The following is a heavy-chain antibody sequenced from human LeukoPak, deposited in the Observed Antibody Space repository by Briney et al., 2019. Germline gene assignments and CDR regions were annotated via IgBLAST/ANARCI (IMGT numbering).Heavy chain of an antibody. V-gene: IGHV3-30*02. CDR3: AKESRDIVVVPAANLGDYFDY. Sequence: PGGSLRLSCAASGFTFSSYGMHWVRQAPGKGLEWVAFIRYDGSNKYYADSVKGRFTISRDNSKNTLYLQMNSLRAEDTAVYYCAKESRDIVVVPAANLGDYFDYWRQGTLVTVSS. D-gene: IGHD2-2*01. CDR2: IRYDGSNK. J-gene: IGHJ4*02. CDR1: GFTFSSYG.